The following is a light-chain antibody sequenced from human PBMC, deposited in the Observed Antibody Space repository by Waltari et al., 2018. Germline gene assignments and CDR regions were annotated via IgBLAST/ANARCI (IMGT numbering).Light chain of an antibody. CDR2: KAS. J-gene: IGKJ2*01. CDR1: QRISSW. Sequence: DIQMTQSPSTLSASVGDRVTITCRASQRISSWLAWYQQKPGKAPKLLIYKASTLESGVPSRFSGSGSGTEFTLTISSLQPDDFAIYYCQQYNSESYTFGQGTKLEIK. V-gene: IGKV1-5*03. CDR3: QQYNSESYT.